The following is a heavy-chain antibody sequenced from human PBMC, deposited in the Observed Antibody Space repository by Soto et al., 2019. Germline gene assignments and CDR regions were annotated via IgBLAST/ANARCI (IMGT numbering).Heavy chain of an antibody. CDR3: AREIASGYDSPFDY. V-gene: IGHV4-31*03. CDR1: GGSISSGGYY. CDR2: IYYSGST. Sequence: QVQLQESGPGLVKPSQTLSLTCTVSGGSISSGGYYWSWIRQHPGKGLEWIGYIYYSGSTYYNPPLKSRVTISVDTSKNQCSLKLSSVTAADTAVYYCAREIASGYDSPFDYWGQGTLVTVSS. J-gene: IGHJ4*02. D-gene: IGHD5-12*01.